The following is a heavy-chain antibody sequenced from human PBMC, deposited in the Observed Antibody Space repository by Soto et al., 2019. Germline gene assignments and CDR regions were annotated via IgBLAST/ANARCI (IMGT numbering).Heavy chain of an antibody. V-gene: IGHV3-23*01. CDR1: GFTFSSYA. CDR2: ISGSGGST. Sequence: GGSLRLSCAASGFTFSSYAMSWVRQAPGKGLEWVSAISGSGGSTYYADSVKGRFTISRDNSKNTLYLQMNSLRAEDTAVYYCAADTYYDILTGYDYWGQGTLVTVSS. CDR3: AADTYYDILTGYDY. J-gene: IGHJ4*02. D-gene: IGHD3-9*01.